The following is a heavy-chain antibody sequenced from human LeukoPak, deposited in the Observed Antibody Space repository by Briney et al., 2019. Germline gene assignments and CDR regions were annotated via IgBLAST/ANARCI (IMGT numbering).Heavy chain of an antibody. CDR2: IYHSGST. J-gene: IGHJ4*02. CDR3: ARDYGSESFDY. CDR1: GYSISSGYY. D-gene: IGHD3-10*01. Sequence: SETLSLTCTVSGYSISSGYYWGWIRQPPGKGLEWIGSIYHSGSTYYNPSLKSRVTISVDTSKNQFSLKLSSVTAADTAVYYWARDYGSESFDYWGQGTLVTVSS. V-gene: IGHV4-38-2*02.